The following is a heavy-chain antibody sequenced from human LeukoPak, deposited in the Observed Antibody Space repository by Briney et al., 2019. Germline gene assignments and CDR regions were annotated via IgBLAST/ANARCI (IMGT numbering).Heavy chain of an antibody. D-gene: IGHD3-22*01. J-gene: IGHJ4*02. CDR2: VSYSGTT. CDR1: GGSISSSTYY. CDR3: ARHVYDLLGYYDTSGYQAFLDF. Sequence: SETLSLTCTVSGGSISSSTYYWGWIRQPPGKGLEWIGSVSYSGTTYYNPSLKTRVTISVDTSKNQFSLKLTSVTAADTAVYYCARHVYDLLGYYDTSGYQAFLDFWGQGTLVTVPS. V-gene: IGHV4-39*01.